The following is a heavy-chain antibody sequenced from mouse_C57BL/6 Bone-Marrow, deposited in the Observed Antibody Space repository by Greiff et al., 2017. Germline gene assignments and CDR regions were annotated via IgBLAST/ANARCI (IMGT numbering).Heavy chain of an antibody. Sequence: VQLQQSGAELVRPGASVKLSCKASGYTFTDYYINWVKQRPGQGLVWIARIYPGSGNTYYNEKFKGKATLTAEKYSSTAYMQLSRLTSEDSAVYFCARESRWLLRLYYAMDYWGQGTSVTVSS. CDR3: ARESRWLLRLYYAMDY. V-gene: IGHV1-76*01. CDR1: GYTFTDYY. J-gene: IGHJ4*01. CDR2: IYPGSGNT. D-gene: IGHD2-3*01.